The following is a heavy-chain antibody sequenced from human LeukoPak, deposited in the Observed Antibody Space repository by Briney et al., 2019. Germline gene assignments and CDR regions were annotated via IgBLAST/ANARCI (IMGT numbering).Heavy chain of an antibody. J-gene: IGHJ4*02. CDR2: INPSGGST. Sequence: GASVTVSCTASGYTFTSYYMHWVRQAPGQGLEWMGIINPSGGSTSYAQKFQGRVTMTRDTSTSTVYMELSSLRSEDTAVYYCARMYSGSYASVSFDYWGQGTLVTVSS. V-gene: IGHV1-46*01. CDR1: GYTFTSYY. CDR3: ARMYSGSYASVSFDY. D-gene: IGHD1-26*01.